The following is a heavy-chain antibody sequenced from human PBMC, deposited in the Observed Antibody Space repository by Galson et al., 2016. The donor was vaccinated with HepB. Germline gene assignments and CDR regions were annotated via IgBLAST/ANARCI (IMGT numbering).Heavy chain of an antibody. CDR2: IGTAADT. CDR3: ARGRWYGSGSHLNFYIDY. CDR1: GFTFSTYD. V-gene: IGHV3-13*01. Sequence: SLRLSCAASGFTFSTYDMDWVRQAPGKGLEWVSAIGTAADTFYSGSVKGRFTISRDNAKNSLYLQMNGLRAGDTAVYYCARGRWYGSGSHLNFYIDYWGQGTQVTVSS. D-gene: IGHD3-10*01. J-gene: IGHJ4*02.